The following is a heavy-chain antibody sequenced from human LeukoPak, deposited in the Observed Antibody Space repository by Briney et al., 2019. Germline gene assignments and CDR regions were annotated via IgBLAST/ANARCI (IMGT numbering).Heavy chain of an antibody. D-gene: IGHD3-22*01. J-gene: IGHJ4*02. CDR1: GGSFSGYY. CDR3: ARAVNYYDSSGYNPHGGPDY. CDR2: INHSGST. Sequence: SETLSLTCAVYGGSFSGYYWSWIRQPPGKGLEWIGEINHSGSTNYNPSLKSRVTISVDMSKNQFSLKLSSVTAADTAVYYCARAVNYYDSSGYNPHGGPDYWGQGTLVTVSS. V-gene: IGHV4-34*01.